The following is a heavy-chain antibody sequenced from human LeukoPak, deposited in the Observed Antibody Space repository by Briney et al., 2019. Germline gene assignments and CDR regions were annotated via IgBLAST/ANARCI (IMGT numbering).Heavy chain of an antibody. J-gene: IGHJ4*02. CDR3: ASSTWGSYPYYFDY. V-gene: IGHV3-21*01. D-gene: IGHD3-16*02. Sequence: GGSLRLSCAAPGFTFSSYSMNWVRQAPGKGLEWVSSISSSSSYIYYADSVKGRFTISRDNAKNSLYLQMNSLRAEDTAVYYCASSTWGSYPYYFDYWGQGTLVTVSS. CDR1: GFTFSSYS. CDR2: ISSSSSYI.